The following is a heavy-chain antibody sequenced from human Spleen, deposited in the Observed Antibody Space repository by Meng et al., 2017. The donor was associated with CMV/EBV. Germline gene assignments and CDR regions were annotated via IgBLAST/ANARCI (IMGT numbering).Heavy chain of an antibody. V-gene: IGHV1-18*01. CDR1: GYTFTSYG. J-gene: IGHJ6*02. CDR3: ARANYDFWSGDYYYYYGMDV. CDR2: ISAYNGNT. Sequence: ASVKVSCKASGYTFTSYGISWVRQAPGQGLEWMGWISAYNGNTNYAQKLQGRVTMTTDTSTSTAYMELRSLRSEDTAVYYCARANYDFWSGDYYYYYGMDVWGQGTTVTVSS. D-gene: IGHD3-3*01.